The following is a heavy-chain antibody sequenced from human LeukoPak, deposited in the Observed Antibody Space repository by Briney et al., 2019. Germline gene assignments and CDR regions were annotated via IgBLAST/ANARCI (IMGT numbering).Heavy chain of an antibody. CDR1: GFTFSSYA. V-gene: IGHV3-23*01. CDR2: ISGSGGST. Sequence: PGGSLRLSCAASGFTFSSYAMSWVRQAPGKGLEWVSAISGSGGSTYYADSVKGRFTISRDNSKNTLYLQMNSLRAEDTAVYYCAKIPSSTWTFGWFDPWGQGTLVTVSS. D-gene: IGHD6-13*01. J-gene: IGHJ5*02. CDR3: AKIPSSTWTFGWFDP.